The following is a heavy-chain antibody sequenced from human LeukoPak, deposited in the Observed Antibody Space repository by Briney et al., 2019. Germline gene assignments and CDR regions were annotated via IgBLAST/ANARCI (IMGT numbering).Heavy chain of an antibody. D-gene: IGHD3-10*01. Sequence: GRSLRLSCAASGFTFDDYAMHWVRHAPGKGLEWVSGISWNSGSIGYADSVKGRFTISRDNAKNSLYLQMNSLRAEDTALYYCAKDIGDRAFDYWGQGTLVTVSS. CDR1: GFTFDDYA. V-gene: IGHV3-9*01. CDR2: ISWNSGSI. CDR3: AKDIGDRAFDY. J-gene: IGHJ4*02.